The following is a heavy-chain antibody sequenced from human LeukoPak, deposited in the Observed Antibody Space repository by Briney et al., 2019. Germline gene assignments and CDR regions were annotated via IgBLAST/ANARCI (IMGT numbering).Heavy chain of an antibody. V-gene: IGHV4-34*01. D-gene: IGHD3-9*01. Sequence: SETLSLTCAVYGGSFSGYYWSWIRQPPGKGREWMGEINHSGSTNYNPSLKSRVTISVDTSKNQFSLELSSVTAADTAVYYCARVVRYDILTGPIAGYYYYGMDVWGQGTTVTVSS. CDR2: INHSGST. CDR3: ARVVRYDILTGPIAGYYYYGMDV. CDR1: GGSFSGYY. J-gene: IGHJ6*02.